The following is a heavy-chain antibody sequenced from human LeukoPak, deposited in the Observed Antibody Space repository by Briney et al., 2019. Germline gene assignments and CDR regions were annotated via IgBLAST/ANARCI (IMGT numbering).Heavy chain of an antibody. Sequence: GGSLRLSCAASAFTFSSYSMNWVRQAPGNGLEWVSSIISSSSYIYYADSVKGRFTISRDNAKNSLYLQMNSLRAEDTAVYYCARDSYCGGDCYPGIYFEYWGQGTLVTVSS. CDR1: AFTFSSYS. V-gene: IGHV3-21*01. CDR3: ARDSYCGGDCYPGIYFEY. CDR2: IISSSSYI. J-gene: IGHJ4*02. D-gene: IGHD2-21*02.